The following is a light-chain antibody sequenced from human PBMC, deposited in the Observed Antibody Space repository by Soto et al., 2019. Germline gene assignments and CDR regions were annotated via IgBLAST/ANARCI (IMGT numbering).Light chain of an antibody. Sequence: DIQLTQSPSFLSASVGDRVTITCRASQGLSSYLAWYQQKPGMAPKLLIYSTSTLQSGVPARFSGSASGTEFTLTISSLQHEDFATYYCQQLNSYPITFGPGTKVDI. CDR2: STS. CDR3: QQLNSYPIT. J-gene: IGKJ3*01. CDR1: QGLSSY. V-gene: IGKV1-9*01.